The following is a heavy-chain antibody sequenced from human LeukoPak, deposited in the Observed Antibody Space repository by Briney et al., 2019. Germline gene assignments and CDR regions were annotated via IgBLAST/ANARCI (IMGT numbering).Heavy chain of an antibody. D-gene: IGHD4-17*01. CDR3: TRGSYGDYEY. V-gene: IGHV3-21*01. J-gene: IGHJ4*02. CDR1: GFTFSTYP. CDR2: IDPSSSYI. Sequence: GGPLRLSCAASGFTFSTYPMNWVRQAPGKGLEWVSSIDPSSSYIYYADSVRGRFTISRDNAQNSLYLQVNSLRAEDTAVYYCTRGSYGDYEYWGQGTLVTVSS.